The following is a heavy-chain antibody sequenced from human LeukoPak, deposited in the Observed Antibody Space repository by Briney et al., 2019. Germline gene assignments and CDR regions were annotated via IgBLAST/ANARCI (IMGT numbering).Heavy chain of an antibody. CDR2: IYPGDSDT. J-gene: IGHJ3*02. CDR1: GYSFTSYW. CDR3: ARHPLYYYDSSGVPFDI. D-gene: IGHD3-22*01. V-gene: IGHV5-51*01. Sequence: GESLKISCKGSGYSFTSYWIGWVRQMPGKGLEWMGIIYPGDSDTRYSPSLQGQVTISADKSISTAYLQWSSLKASDTAMYYCARHPLYYYDSSGVPFDIWGQGTMVTVSS.